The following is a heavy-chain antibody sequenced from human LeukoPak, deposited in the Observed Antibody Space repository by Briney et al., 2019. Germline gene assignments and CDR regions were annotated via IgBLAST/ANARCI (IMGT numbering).Heavy chain of an antibody. CDR1: NDSINDYY. D-gene: IGHD6-13*01. Sequence: SETLSLTCAVSNDSINDYYWNWIRQPPAKGLEWVGFVSNNGSTNYNPSLKSRVTISIDTSKRQCSLRLTSVTAADTAVYYCARYEVGSSWAQAFDVWGQGTMVTVSS. CDR3: ARYEVGSSWAQAFDV. J-gene: IGHJ3*01. V-gene: IGHV4-59*01. CDR2: VSNNGST.